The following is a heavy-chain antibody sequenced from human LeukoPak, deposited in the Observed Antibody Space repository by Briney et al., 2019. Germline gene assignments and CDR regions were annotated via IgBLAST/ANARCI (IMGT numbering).Heavy chain of an antibody. D-gene: IGHD6-19*01. J-gene: IGHJ4*02. V-gene: IGHV4-34*01. Sequence: KASETLSLTCAVYGGSFSGYYWSWIRQPPGKGLEWIGEINHSGSTNYNPSLKSRVTISVDTSKNQFSLKLSSVTAADTAVYYCAGATLSSGWYYDYWGQGTLVTVSS. CDR3: AGATLSSGWYYDY. CDR1: GGSFSGYY. CDR2: INHSGST.